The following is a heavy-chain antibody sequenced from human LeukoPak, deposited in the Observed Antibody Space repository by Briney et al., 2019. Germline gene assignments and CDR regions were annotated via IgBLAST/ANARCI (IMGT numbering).Heavy chain of an antibody. CDR1: GGSFSGYY. CDR3: ARGLGSGSYMVTYYGMDV. D-gene: IGHD3-10*01. Sequence: SETLSLTCAVYGGSFSGYYWSWIRQPPGKGLEWIGEINHSGSTNYNPSLKSRVTISVDTSKNQFSLKLSSVTAADTAVYYCARGLGSGSYMVTYYGMDVWGQGTTVTVSS. J-gene: IGHJ6*02. CDR2: INHSGST. V-gene: IGHV4-34*01.